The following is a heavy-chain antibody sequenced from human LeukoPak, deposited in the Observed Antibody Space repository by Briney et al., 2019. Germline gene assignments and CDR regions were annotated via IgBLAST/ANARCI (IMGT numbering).Heavy chain of an antibody. D-gene: IGHD4-23*01. J-gene: IGHJ4*02. CDR3: ARNAGNSDVDY. Sequence: SETLSLTCSVSGGSISSYYWSWIRQPPGKGLEWIGEIYHSGSTNYNPSLRSRVTISVDKSDNQFSLKLNSMTAADTAVYYCARNAGNSDVDYWGQGTLVTVSS. V-gene: IGHV4-59*12. CDR2: IYHSGST. CDR1: GGSISSYY.